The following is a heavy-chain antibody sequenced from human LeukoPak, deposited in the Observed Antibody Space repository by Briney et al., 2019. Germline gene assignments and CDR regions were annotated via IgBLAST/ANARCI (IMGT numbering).Heavy chain of an antibody. V-gene: IGHV6-1*01. J-gene: IGHJ4*02. CDR2: TYYRSKLYN. CDR1: GDSFSSNSAA. CDR3: ARDRLWGYSRTFDY. D-gene: IGHD2-15*01. Sequence: ASQTLSLTCALSGDSFSSNSAAWNWIRQSPSRGLEWLGRTYYRSKLYNDYAVSVKSRITINPDTSKNQFSLQLNSVTPEDTAVYYCARDRLWGYSRTFDYWGQGTLVTVSS.